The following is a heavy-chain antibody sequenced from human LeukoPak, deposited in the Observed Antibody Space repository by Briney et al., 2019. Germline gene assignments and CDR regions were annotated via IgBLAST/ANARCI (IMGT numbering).Heavy chain of an antibody. D-gene: IGHD3-10*01. V-gene: IGHV4-34*01. Sequence: PSETLSLTCAVYGGSFSGYYWSWIRQPPGKGLEWIGEINHSGSTNYNPPLKSRVTISVDTSKNQFSLKLSSVTAADTAVYYCARVPGGYWGQGTLVTVSS. CDR1: GGSFSGYY. J-gene: IGHJ4*02. CDR2: INHSGST. CDR3: ARVPGGY.